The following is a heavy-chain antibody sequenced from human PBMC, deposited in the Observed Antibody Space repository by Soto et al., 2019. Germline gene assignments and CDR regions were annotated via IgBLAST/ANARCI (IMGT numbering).Heavy chain of an antibody. CDR2: INAGNGNT. Sequence: ASVKVSCKASGYTFTSYAMHWVRQAPGQRLEWMGWINAGNGNTKYSQKFQGRVTITRDTSASTAYMELSSLRSEDTAVYYCARDKQIDCTNGVCYTPFDYWGQGTLVTVSS. V-gene: IGHV1-3*01. CDR3: ARDKQIDCTNGVCYTPFDY. J-gene: IGHJ4*02. CDR1: GYTFTSYA. D-gene: IGHD2-8*01.